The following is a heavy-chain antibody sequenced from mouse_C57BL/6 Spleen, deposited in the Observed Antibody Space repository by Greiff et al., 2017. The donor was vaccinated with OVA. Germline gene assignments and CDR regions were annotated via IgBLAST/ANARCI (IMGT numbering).Heavy chain of an antibody. CDR1: GYAFSSSW. V-gene: IGHV1-82*01. CDR3: ARGKRDYAMDY. CDR2: IYPGDGDT. Sequence: QVQLKQSGPELVKPGASVKISCKASGYAFSSSWMNWVKQRPGKGLEWIGRIYPGDGDTNYNGKFKGKATLTADKSSSTAYMQLSSLTSEDSAVYFCARGKRDYAMDYWGQGTSVTVSS. J-gene: IGHJ4*01.